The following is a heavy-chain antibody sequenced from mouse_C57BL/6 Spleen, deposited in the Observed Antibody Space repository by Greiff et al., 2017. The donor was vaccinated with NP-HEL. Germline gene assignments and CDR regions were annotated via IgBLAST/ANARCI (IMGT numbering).Heavy chain of an antibody. CDR2: IYPRSGNT. CDR1: GYTFTSYG. CDR3: AEGNWDWFAY. D-gene: IGHD4-1*01. J-gene: IGHJ3*01. Sequence: VQLQESGAELARPGASVKLSCKASGYTFTSYGISWVKQRTGQGLEWIGEIYPRSGNTYYNEKFKGKATLTADKSSSTAYMELRSLTSEDSAVYFCAEGNWDWFAYWGQGTLVTVSA. V-gene: IGHV1-81*01.